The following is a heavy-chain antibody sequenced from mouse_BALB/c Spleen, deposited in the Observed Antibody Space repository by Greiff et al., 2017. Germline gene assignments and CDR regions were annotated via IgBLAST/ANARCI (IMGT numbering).Heavy chain of an antibody. CDR1: GYTFTDYN. D-gene: IGHD1-1*01. V-gene: IGHV1S29*02. CDR2: IYPYNGGT. J-gene: IGHJ2*01. Sequence: VQLQQSGPELVKPGASVKISCKASGYTFTDYNMHWVKQSHGKSLEWIGYIYPYNGGTGYNQKFKSKATLTVDNSSSTAYMELRSLTSEDSAVYYCARFSYYGTYFDYWGQGTTLTVSS. CDR3: ARFSYYGTYFDY.